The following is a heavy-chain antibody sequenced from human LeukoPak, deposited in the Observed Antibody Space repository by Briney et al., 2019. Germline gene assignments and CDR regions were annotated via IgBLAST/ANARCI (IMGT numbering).Heavy chain of an antibody. D-gene: IGHD3-10*01. J-gene: IGHJ5*02. CDR1: GGSISSSSYY. Sequence: PSETLSLTCTVSGGSISSSSYYWGWIRQPPGKGLEWVGSIYHSGSTYYNPSLKSRVTISVDTSKNQFSLKLKSVTAADTAVYYCARGGYYGWGNDFRFDPWGQGTLVTVSS. CDR3: ARGGYYGWGNDFRFDP. V-gene: IGHV4-39*07. CDR2: IYHSGST.